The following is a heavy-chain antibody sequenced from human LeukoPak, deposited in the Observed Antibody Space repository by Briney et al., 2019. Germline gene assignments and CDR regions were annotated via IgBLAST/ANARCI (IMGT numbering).Heavy chain of an antibody. Sequence: GGSLRLSCVASGFTFSDYYMNWFRQTPEKGLEWIAHISGDSDTIYYTDSVKGRFTISRDNARNSLFLQMDSLRAEDTAVYYCARDSNTAMIILDHWGQGTPFTVSS. J-gene: IGHJ4*02. V-gene: IGHV3-11*01. CDR2: ISGDSDTI. CDR3: ARDSNTAMIILDH. CDR1: GFTFSDYY. D-gene: IGHD5-18*01.